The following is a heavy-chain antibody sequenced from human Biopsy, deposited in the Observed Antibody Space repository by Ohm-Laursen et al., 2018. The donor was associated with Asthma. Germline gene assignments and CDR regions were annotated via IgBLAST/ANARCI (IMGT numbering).Heavy chain of an antibody. V-gene: IGHV4-39*02. D-gene: IGHD6-6*01. CDR2: IYYSDGT. J-gene: IGHJ2*01. CDR3: ARAVSSSSYWYFDL. CDR1: GDAMSTSGSY. Sequence: SQTLSLTCVVSGDAMSTSGSYWGWIRQSPGKGLEWIGSIYYSDGTYYNPSLESRVTISADTSKNHFSLKVTSVTAADTAVYYCARAVSSSSYWYFDLWGRGDLVTVSS.